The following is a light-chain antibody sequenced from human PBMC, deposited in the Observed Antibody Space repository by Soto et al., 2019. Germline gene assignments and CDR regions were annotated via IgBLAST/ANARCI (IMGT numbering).Light chain of an antibody. CDR3: QQYNNWPKM. CDR1: QSVLTN. J-gene: IGKJ1*01. V-gene: IGKV3-15*01. CDR2: RAA. Sequence: EIVLTQSPAALSVSPGERATLSCRASQSVLTNLAWYQQKPGQAPRLLIYRAATRATGVPARCSGSGSGTEFTLTISSLQSEDVAVYYCQQYNNWPKMFGQGTKVDIK.